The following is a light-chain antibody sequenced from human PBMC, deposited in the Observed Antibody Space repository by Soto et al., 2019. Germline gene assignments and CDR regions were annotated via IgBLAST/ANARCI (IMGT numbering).Light chain of an antibody. V-gene: IGKV1-39*01. Sequence: DIQMPQSQSSLSASVGARVTISSRASQTIRTYLHWYQHKPGRVPRLLIRYVSTLQSGVPGRFRGSGSETKFTLTITYVQPEDFATYYCQQGYSIHALTFGGGTKVE. J-gene: IGKJ4*01. CDR3: QQGYSIHALT. CDR1: QTIRTY. CDR2: YVS.